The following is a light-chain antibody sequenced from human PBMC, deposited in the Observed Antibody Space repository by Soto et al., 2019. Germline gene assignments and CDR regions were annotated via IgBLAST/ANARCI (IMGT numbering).Light chain of an antibody. J-gene: IGKJ3*01. Sequence: EIVLTQSPDTLSLSPGERATLSCRASQTVSNTYLAWYQQKPGQAPRLLIYAASTRATGIPDRFSGSGSGADFTHTISSLEPEDFAVYYCQQYGTSPLFTFGPGTRVDVK. CDR1: QTVSNTY. CDR3: QQYGTSPLFT. CDR2: AAS. V-gene: IGKV3-20*01.